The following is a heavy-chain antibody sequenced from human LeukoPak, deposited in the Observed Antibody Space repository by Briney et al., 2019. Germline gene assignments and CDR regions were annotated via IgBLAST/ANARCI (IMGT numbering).Heavy chain of an antibody. V-gene: IGHV3-11*01. CDR1: GFTFSDYY. Sequence: GGSLRLSCAASGFTFSDYYMSWIRQAPGKGLEWDSYISSSGSTIYYADSVKGRFTISRDNAKNSLYLQMNSLRAEDTAVYYCAADCSSTSCRGEALFDYWGQGTLVTVSS. CDR2: ISSSGSTI. D-gene: IGHD2-2*01. J-gene: IGHJ4*02. CDR3: AADCSSTSCRGEALFDY.